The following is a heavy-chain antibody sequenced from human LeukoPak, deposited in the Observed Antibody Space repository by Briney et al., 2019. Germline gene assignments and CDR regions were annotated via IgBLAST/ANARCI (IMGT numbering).Heavy chain of an antibody. D-gene: IGHD1-26*01. Sequence: SVKVSCKASGYTFTSYGISWVRQAPGQGLEWMGGIIPIFGTANYAQKFQGRVTITADESTSTAYMELSSLRSEDTAVYYCARAGVGATGGFDYWGQGTLATVSS. J-gene: IGHJ4*02. CDR2: IIPIFGTA. V-gene: IGHV1-69*13. CDR3: ARAGVGATGGFDY. CDR1: GYTFTSYG.